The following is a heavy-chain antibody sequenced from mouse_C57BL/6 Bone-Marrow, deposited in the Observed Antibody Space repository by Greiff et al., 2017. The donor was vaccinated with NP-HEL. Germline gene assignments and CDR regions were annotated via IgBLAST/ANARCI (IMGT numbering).Heavy chain of an antibody. CDR3: ASEDLYYGSSYGFAY. CDR2: ISYDGSN. CDR1: GYSITSGYY. V-gene: IGHV3-6*01. J-gene: IGHJ3*01. Sequence: EVQLQESGPGLVKPSQSLSLTCSVTGYSITSGYYWNWIRQFPGNKLEWMGYISYDGSNNYNPSLKNRISITRDTSKNQFFLKLNSVTTEDTATYYCASEDLYYGSSYGFAYWGQGTLVTVSA. D-gene: IGHD1-1*01.